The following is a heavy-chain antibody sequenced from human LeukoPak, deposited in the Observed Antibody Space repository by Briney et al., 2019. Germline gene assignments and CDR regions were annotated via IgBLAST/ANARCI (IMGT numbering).Heavy chain of an antibody. Sequence: PSETLSLTCTVSGDSINSLDLWSWVRQPPGKGLEWIGEMYLSGTTHSHPSVKSRVTISIDKSKNQFFLNLSSVTAADTAVYYCAGLVGRYSSGLYYYYFDYWGQGTLVTVSS. CDR3: AGLVGRYSSGLYYYYFDY. V-gene: IGHV4-4*02. CDR1: GDSINSLDL. CDR2: MYLSGTT. D-gene: IGHD3-22*01. J-gene: IGHJ4*02.